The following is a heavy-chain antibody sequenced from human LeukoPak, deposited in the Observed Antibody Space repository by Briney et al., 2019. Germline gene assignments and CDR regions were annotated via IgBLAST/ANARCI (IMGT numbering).Heavy chain of an antibody. CDR1: GGSISNYY. Sequence: SETLSLTCTVSGGSISNYYWSWIRQPPGKGLEWIGYIYYSGSTNYSPSLKSRVTISVDTSKNQFSLKLSSVTAADTAVYYCARRANYYGMDVWGQGTTVTVSS. CDR2: IYYSGST. V-gene: IGHV4-59*08. CDR3: ARRANYYGMDV. J-gene: IGHJ6*02.